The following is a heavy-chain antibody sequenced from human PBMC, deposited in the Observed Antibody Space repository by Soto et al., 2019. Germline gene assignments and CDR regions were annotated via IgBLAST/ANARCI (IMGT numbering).Heavy chain of an antibody. D-gene: IGHD6-6*01. CDR3: ARDGRVVRSFDYYYGMDV. CDR2: INPSGGST. CDR1: GYTFTSYY. Sequence: GASVKVSCKASGYTFTSYYMHWVRQAPGQGLEWMGIINPSGGSTSYAQKFQGRVTMTRDTSTSTVYMELSSLRSEDTAVYYCARDGRVVRSFDYYYGMDVWGQGTTVTVSS. V-gene: IGHV1-46*01. J-gene: IGHJ6*02.